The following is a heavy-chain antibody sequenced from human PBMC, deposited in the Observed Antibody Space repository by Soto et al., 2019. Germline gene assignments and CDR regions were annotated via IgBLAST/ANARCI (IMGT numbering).Heavy chain of an antibody. CDR3: ARDYLSSKLSLSYFDF. J-gene: IGHJ4*02. CDR2: INPSGGSA. CDR1: GYSFISHY. Sequence: QVQLVQSGAEVTRPGASVKVSCKASGYSFISHYIHWVRQAPGQGLEWMGFINPSGGSATLAQKFQGRVTMTRDTSTTTVYMELSSLRSEDAALYYCARDYLSSKLSLSYFDFWGQGTLVTVSS. D-gene: IGHD2-2*01. V-gene: IGHV1-46*01.